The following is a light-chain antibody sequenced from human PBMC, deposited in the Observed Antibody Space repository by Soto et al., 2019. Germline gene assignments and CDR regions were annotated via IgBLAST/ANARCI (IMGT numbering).Light chain of an antibody. CDR3: QQYNNWPAT. J-gene: IGKJ1*01. CDR1: QSVSSN. V-gene: IGKV3-15*01. Sequence: EIVMTQSPATLSVSPGERATLSCRASQSVSSNLAWYQQKPGQAPRLLIYGASTRATGIPARFSGSGSGTEFTLTISGLQSEDFAVYCCQQYNNWPATFGQGTKVDIK. CDR2: GAS.